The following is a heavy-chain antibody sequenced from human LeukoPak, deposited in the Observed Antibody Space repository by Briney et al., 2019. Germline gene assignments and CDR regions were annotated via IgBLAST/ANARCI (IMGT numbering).Heavy chain of an antibody. CDR3: AKDNDIVVVTAIPSWFDP. D-gene: IGHD2-21*02. J-gene: IGHJ5*02. CDR1: GFTFSSYA. CDR2: ISGSGGST. V-gene: IGHV3-23*01. Sequence: GGSLRLSCAASGFTFSSYAMSWVRQAPGKGLERVSAISGSGGSTYYADSVKGRFTISRDNSKNTLYLQMNSLRAEDTAVYYCAKDNDIVVVTAIPSWFDPWGQGTLVTVSS.